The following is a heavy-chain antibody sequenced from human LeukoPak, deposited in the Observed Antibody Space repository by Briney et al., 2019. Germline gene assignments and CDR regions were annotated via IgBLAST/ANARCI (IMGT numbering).Heavy chain of an antibody. J-gene: IGHJ4*02. V-gene: IGHV3-30*18. CDR1: GFTFNNYG. Sequence: HGGSLRLSCAASGFTFNNYGMHWVRQAPGKGLEWVAVISYDGRNIHYPDSVKGRFTISRDISTDTLWLQMDSLRTEDTAVYYCAKDQRWESPHYLDSWGQGTLVTVSS. D-gene: IGHD1-26*01. CDR3: AKDQRWESPHYLDS. CDR2: ISYDGRNI.